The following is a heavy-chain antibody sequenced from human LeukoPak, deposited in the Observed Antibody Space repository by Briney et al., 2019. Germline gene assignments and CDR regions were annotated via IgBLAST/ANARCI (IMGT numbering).Heavy chain of an antibody. Sequence: SETLSLTCTVSGGSISSSSYYWGWIRQPPGKGLEWIGSIYYSGSTYYNPSLKSRVTISVDTSKNQFSLKLSSVTAADTAVYYCASGGDYNYYYYYMDVWGKGTTVTISS. V-gene: IGHV4-39*07. D-gene: IGHD4-17*01. CDR2: IYYSGST. CDR3: ASGGDYNYYYYYMDV. J-gene: IGHJ6*03. CDR1: GGSISSSSYY.